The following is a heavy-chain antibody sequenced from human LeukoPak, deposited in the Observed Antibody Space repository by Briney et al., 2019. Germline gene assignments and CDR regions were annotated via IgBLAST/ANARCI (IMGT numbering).Heavy chain of an antibody. CDR2: MNPNSGNT. CDR3: ARSLTMVRGVIMGY. J-gene: IGHJ4*02. V-gene: IGHV1-8*01. CDR1: GYTFTSYD. Sequence: ASVKVSCKASGYTFTSYDIYWVRQATGQGLEWMGWMNPNSGNTGYAQKFQGRVTMTRNTSISTAYMELSSLRSEDTAVYYCARSLTMVRGVIMGYWGQGTLVTVSS. D-gene: IGHD3-10*01.